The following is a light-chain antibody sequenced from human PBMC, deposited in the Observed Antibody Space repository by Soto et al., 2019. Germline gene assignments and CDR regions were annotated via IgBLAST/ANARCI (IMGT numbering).Light chain of an antibody. CDR2: KDS. CDR3: QSADSSGSYV. J-gene: IGLJ1*01. CDR1: ALPKQY. V-gene: IGLV3-25*03. Sequence: YELTQPPSVSVSPGQTARITCSGDALPKQYAYWYQQKPGQAPVLVIYKDSERPSGIPERFSGSSSGTTVTLTISGVQAEDEADYYCQSADSSGSYVFGTGTKLTVL.